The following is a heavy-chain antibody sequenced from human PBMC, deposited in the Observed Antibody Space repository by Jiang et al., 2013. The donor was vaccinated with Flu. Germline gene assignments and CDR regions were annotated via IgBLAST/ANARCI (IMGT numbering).Heavy chain of an antibody. CDR1: GGTFNNYA. D-gene: IGHD6-13*01. CDR3: ARDQGGVAAPGPQYFDN. CDR2: IIPVLTTP. J-gene: IGHJ1*01. V-gene: IGHV1-69*06. Sequence: GAEVKKPGSSVKVSCKASGGTFNNYAFSWVRQAPGQGLEWMGSIIPVLTTPRYAQKFQGRVTITADKSTSTAYLDLGSLRSEDTAVYYCARDQGGVAAPGPQYFDNWGPGTLVTVSS.